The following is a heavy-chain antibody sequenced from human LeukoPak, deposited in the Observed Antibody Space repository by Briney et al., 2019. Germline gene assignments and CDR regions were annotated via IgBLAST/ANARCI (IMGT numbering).Heavy chain of an antibody. D-gene: IGHD5-12*01. J-gene: IGHJ4*02. CDR3: AKSNGYGLIDY. CDR1: GFTFSSYS. Sequence: GGSLRLSCAASGFTFSSYSMNWVRQAPGKGLEWVSPISSSSSYIYYADSVKGRFTISRDNAKNSLYLQMNSLRAEDTAMYYCAKSNGYGLIDYWGQGTLVTVSS. CDR2: ISSSSSYI. V-gene: IGHV3-21*01.